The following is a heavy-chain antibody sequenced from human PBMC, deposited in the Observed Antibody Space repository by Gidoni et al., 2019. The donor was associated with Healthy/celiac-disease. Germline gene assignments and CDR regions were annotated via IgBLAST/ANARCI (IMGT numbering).Heavy chain of an antibody. CDR3: AKDRDDFLLFFDY. V-gene: IGHV3-30*18. Sequence: QVQLVESGGGVVQPGRSLRLSCSAPGFTFSSYGMHWVRQAPGKGVEGVASKSYDRSNKYYADSVKSRFTISRNSSKNTLYMQMNSLRAEETAVYYCAKDRDDFLLFFDYWGQGTLVTVSS. CDR2: KSYDRSNK. D-gene: IGHD2-21*02. CDR1: GFTFSSYG. J-gene: IGHJ4*02.